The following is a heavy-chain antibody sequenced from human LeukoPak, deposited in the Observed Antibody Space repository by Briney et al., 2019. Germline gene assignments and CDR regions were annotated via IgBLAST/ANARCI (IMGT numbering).Heavy chain of an antibody. D-gene: IGHD5-12*01. Sequence: GGSLRLSCAVSGFSVTNNYMSWVRQAPGKGLEWVSVFYVGGATYYADSVKGRFTISRDNAKNSLYLQMNSLRAEDTDVYYCARIKGDIVATTPIFDYWGQGTLVTVSS. V-gene: IGHV3-53*01. CDR3: ARIKGDIVATTPIFDY. CDR2: FYVGGAT. CDR1: GFSVTNNY. J-gene: IGHJ4*02.